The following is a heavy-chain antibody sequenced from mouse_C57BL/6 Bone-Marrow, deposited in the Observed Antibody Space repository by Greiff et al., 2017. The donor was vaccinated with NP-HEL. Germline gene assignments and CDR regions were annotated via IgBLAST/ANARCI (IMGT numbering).Heavy chain of an antibody. Sequence: EVQLQQSGPELVKPGASVKITCKASGYTFTDYYMNWVKQSHGKSLEWIGDINPNNGGTSYNQKFKGKATLTVDKSSSTAYMELRSLTSEDSAVYYCAREWESEAYWGQGTLVTVSA. D-gene: IGHD1-3*01. CDR3: AREWESEAY. V-gene: IGHV1-26*01. CDR2: INPNNGGT. CDR1: GYTFTDYY. J-gene: IGHJ3*01.